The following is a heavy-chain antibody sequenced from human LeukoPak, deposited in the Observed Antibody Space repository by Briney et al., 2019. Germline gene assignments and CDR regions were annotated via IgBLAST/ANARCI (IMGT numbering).Heavy chain of an antibody. CDR1: GYTFTGYY. D-gene: IGHD1-7*01. CDR2: INPNSGGT. V-gene: IGHV1-2*02. CDR3: ARLHSGTTP. J-gene: IGHJ5*02. Sequence: ASVKVSCKTSGYTFTGYYMHWVRQAPGQGLEWMGWINPNSGGTNYAQEFQGRVTMTRDTSISTAYMELSRLTSYDTAIYYCARLHSGTTPWGQGTLVTVSS.